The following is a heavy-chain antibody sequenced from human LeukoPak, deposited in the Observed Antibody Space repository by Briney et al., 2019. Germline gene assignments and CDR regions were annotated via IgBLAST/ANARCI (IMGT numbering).Heavy chain of an antibody. CDR1: GFTFSSYG. J-gene: IGHJ5*02. CDR3: AILRRIVGATDWFDP. V-gene: IGHV3-30*03. Sequence: GGSLRLSCAASGFTFSSYGMHWVRQAPGKGLEWVAVISYDGSNKYYADSVKGRFTISRDNSKNTLYLQMNSLRAEDTAVYYCAILRRIVGATDWFDPWGQGTLVTVSS. CDR2: ISYDGSNK. D-gene: IGHD1-26*01.